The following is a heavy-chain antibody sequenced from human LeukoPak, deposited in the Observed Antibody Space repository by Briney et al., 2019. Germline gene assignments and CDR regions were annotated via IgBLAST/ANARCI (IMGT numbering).Heavy chain of an antibody. Sequence: SETLSLTCTVSGGSISSYYWSWIRQPPGKGLEWIGYIYYSGSTNYNPSLKSRVTISVDTSKNQFSLKLSSVTAADTAVYYCARHLGPFGELGPYIDYWGQGTLVTVSS. CDR3: ARHLGPFGELGPYIDY. V-gene: IGHV4-59*08. D-gene: IGHD3-10*01. J-gene: IGHJ4*02. CDR1: GGSISSYY. CDR2: IYYSGST.